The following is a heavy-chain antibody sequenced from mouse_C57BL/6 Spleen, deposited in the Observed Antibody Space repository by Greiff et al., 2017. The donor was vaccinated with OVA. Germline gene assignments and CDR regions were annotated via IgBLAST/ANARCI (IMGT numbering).Heavy chain of an antibody. Sequence: QVQLQQSGAELVRPGASVTLSCKASGYTFTDYEMHWVKQTPVHGLEWIGAIDPETGGPAYNQKFKGKAILTADKSSSTAYMELRSLTSEDSAVYYCTRGVLRKEFDYWGQGTTLTVSS. J-gene: IGHJ2*01. D-gene: IGHD1-1*01. V-gene: IGHV1-15*01. CDR2: IDPETGGP. CDR3: TRGVLRKEFDY. CDR1: GYTFTDYE.